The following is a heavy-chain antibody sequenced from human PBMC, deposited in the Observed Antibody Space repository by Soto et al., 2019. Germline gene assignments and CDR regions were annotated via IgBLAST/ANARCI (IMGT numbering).Heavy chain of an antibody. V-gene: IGHV5-10-1*01. CDR1: GYSFTSYW. D-gene: IGHD3-10*01. CDR3: ARSGSNVLIQYYSYGMDV. Sequence: GESLKISCKGSGYSFTSYWISWVRQMPGKGLEWMGRIDPSDSYTNYSPSFQGHVTISADKSISTAYLQWSSLKASDTAMYYCARSGSNVLIQYYSYGMDVWGQGTTVTVSS. J-gene: IGHJ6*02. CDR2: IDPSDSYT.